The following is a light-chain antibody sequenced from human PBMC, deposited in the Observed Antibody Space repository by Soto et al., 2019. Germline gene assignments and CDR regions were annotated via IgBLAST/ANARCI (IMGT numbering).Light chain of an antibody. J-gene: IGLJ3*02. Sequence: QSALTQPPSASGSPGQSVTISCTGTSSDVGAYKYVSWYQQYPGKAPKLMIYEVTKRPSGVPDPFSGSKSGNTASLTVSGLQAEDAADYYCTSYVGNDIWVFGGGTKVTVL. CDR3: TSYVGNDIWV. CDR2: EVT. CDR1: SSDVGAYKY. V-gene: IGLV2-8*01.